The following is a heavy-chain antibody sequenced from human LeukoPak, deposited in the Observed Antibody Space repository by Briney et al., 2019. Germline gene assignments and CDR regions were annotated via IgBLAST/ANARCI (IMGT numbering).Heavy chain of an antibody. J-gene: IGHJ5*02. CDR2: IIPILGIA. D-gene: IGHD2-2*01. Sequence: SVKVSCKASGGAFSSYTISWVRQAPGQGLEWMGRIIPILGIANYAQKFQGRVTITADKSTSTAYMELSSLRSEDTAVYYCAREGFIVVVPAAMINWFDPWGQGTLVTVSS. V-gene: IGHV1-69*04. CDR3: AREGFIVVVPAAMINWFDP. CDR1: GGAFSSYT.